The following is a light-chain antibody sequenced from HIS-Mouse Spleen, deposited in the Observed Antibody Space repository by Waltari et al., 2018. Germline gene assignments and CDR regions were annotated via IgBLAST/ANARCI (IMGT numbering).Light chain of an antibody. J-gene: IGKJ2*01. Sequence: EIVMTQSPATLSVSPGERATLSCRASQSVSSNLAWYQQKPGQAPRLLIYGASTTATGIPARFSGSGSGTEFTLNIRSLQSEDFAVYYCQQYNNWPPYTFGQGTKLEIK. CDR1: QSVSSN. CDR2: GAS. V-gene: IGKV3-15*01. CDR3: QQYNNWPPYT.